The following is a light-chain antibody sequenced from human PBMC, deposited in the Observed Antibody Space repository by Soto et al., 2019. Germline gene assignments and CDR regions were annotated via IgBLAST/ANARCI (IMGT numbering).Light chain of an antibody. Sequence: QSVLTQPTSVSGAPGQRVTISCTGSSSNIGAGYDVHWYQQFPGTAPKLLIYGNNNRPSGVPDRFSGSKSGTSASLAITGLQAEDEAEYYCQSYDSSLSKVFGGGTKLTVL. V-gene: IGLV1-40*01. CDR2: GNN. CDR1: SSNIGAGYD. J-gene: IGLJ2*01. CDR3: QSYDSSLSKV.